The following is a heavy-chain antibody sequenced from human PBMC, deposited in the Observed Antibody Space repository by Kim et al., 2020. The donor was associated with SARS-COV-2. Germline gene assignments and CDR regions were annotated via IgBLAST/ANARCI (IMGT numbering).Heavy chain of an antibody. J-gene: IGHJ4*02. Sequence: SETLSLTCTVSGDSISSYYWSWIRQPPGKGLEWIGYIYYSGSTNYNPSLKSRITISVDTSKNQFSLKLSSVTAADTAVYYCARGGSLFDYWGQGTLVTVSS. V-gene: IGHV4-59*01. CDR1: GDSISSYY. CDR2: IYYSGST. CDR3: ARGGSLFDY. D-gene: IGHD6-13*01.